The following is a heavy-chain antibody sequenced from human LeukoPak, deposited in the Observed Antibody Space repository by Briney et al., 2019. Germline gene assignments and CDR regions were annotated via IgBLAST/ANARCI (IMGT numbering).Heavy chain of an antibody. CDR3: ARADTTMVDPYIDY. Sequence: GGSLRLSCAASGFTFSSYAMGWVRQAPGKGLEWVSAISDSGGSTYYADSVKGRFTISRDNFKNTLYLQMNSLRAEDTAVYYCARADTTMVDPYIDYWGQGTLVTVSS. CDR1: GFTFSSYA. D-gene: IGHD5-18*01. CDR2: ISDSGGST. V-gene: IGHV3-23*01. J-gene: IGHJ4*02.